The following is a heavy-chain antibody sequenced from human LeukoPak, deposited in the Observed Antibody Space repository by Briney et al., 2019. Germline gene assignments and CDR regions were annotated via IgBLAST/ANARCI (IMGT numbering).Heavy chain of an antibody. CDR2: ISGDGGDT. Sequence: GGSLRLSCAASGFPFGDHAMHWVRQPPGKCLEWVSLISGDGGDTYYADSVKGRFTISRDNGKNSLYLQMNRLRAEDSALYYCAKDEWFIYRADFILDYWGQGTLVTVSS. CDR3: AKDEWFIYRADFILDY. V-gene: IGHV3-43*02. J-gene: IGHJ4*02. D-gene: IGHD3-3*01. CDR1: GFPFGDHA.